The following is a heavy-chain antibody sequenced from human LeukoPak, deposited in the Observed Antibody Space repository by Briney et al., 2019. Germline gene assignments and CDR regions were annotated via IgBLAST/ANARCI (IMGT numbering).Heavy chain of an antibody. CDR2: INWNGGST. V-gene: IGHV3-20*01. CDR1: GFTFDDYG. D-gene: IGHD3-3*01. CDR3: ARTSDYDFWSGSIDY. Sequence: RPGGSLRLSCAASGFTFDDYGMSWVRQAPGKGLEWVSGINWNGGSTGYADSVKGRFTISRDNAKNSLYLQMNSLRAEDTALYHCARTSDYDFWSGSIDYWGQGTLVTVSS. J-gene: IGHJ4*02.